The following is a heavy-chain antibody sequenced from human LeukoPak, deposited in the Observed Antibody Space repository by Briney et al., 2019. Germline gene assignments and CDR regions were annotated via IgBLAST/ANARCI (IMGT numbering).Heavy chain of an antibody. V-gene: IGHV1-3*01. CDR1: GYTFTSYA. Sequence: ASVKVSCKASGYTFTSYAMHWVRQAPGQRLEWMGWINAGNGNTKYSQKFQGRVTITRDTSASTAYMELSSLRSEDTAVYYCARGIPDLSGSERSYYYYGMDVWGQGTTVTVSS. CDR2: INAGNGNT. J-gene: IGHJ6*02. CDR3: ARGIPDLSGSERSYYYYGMDV. D-gene: IGHD1-26*01.